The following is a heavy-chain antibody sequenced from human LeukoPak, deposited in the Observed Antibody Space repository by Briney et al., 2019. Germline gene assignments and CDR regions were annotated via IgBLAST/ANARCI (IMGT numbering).Heavy chain of an antibody. V-gene: IGHV3-30*04. D-gene: IGHD4-23*01. J-gene: IGHJ4*02. CDR2: ISYDGSNK. CDR1: RFTFSSYA. CDR3: ARGVNGSFDY. Sequence: PGGSLRLSCAASRFTFSSYAMHWVRQAPGKGLEWVAVISYDGSNKYYADSVKGRFTISRDNSKNTLYLQMNSLRAEDTAVYYCARGVNGSFDYWGQGTLVTVSS.